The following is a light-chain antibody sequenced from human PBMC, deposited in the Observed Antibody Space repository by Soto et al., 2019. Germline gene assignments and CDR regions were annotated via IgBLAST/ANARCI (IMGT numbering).Light chain of an antibody. V-gene: IGKV3-15*01. Sequence: EIVMTQSPASLSVSPRETATLSCKASQSISRYLAWYQHKPGQAPRLLIHGASTRATGVPARFSASGSGTEFTLTISSLQSEDSAIYYCHQYNDWPRTFGQGTNVAIK. CDR2: GAS. J-gene: IGKJ1*01. CDR1: QSISRY. CDR3: HQYNDWPRT.